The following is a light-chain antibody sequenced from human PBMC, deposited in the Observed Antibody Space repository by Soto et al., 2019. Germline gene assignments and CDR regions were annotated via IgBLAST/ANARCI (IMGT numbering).Light chain of an antibody. Sequence: EIVLTQPPATLSLSPGDRATLSCRASQSVSSYLAWYQQKPGQAPRPLILDASNRATGIPARYSGSGSWTDFTPTINRLEPEDFSVYYCQPRNNWSSRFGQRTKVEIK. CDR3: QPRNNWSSR. CDR2: DAS. V-gene: IGKV3-11*01. CDR1: QSVSSY. J-gene: IGKJ1*01.